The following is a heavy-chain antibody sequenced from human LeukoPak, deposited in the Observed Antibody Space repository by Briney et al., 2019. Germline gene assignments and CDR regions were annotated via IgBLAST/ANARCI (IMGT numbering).Heavy chain of an antibody. V-gene: IGHV4-34*01. J-gene: IGHJ4*02. Sequence: SETLSLTCAVYGGSFSGYYWGWIRQPPGKGLEWIGEINHSGSTNYNPSPKSRVTISVDTSKNQFSLKLSSVTAADTAVYYCARGRQLVRRYYFDYWGQGTLVTVSS. CDR2: INHSGST. CDR3: ARGRQLVRRYYFDY. D-gene: IGHD6-13*01. CDR1: GGSFSGYY.